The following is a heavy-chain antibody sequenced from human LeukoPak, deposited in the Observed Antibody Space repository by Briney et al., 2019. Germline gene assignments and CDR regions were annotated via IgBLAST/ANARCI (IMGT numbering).Heavy chain of an antibody. V-gene: IGHV3-9*03. CDR1: GLTCDDYA. J-gene: IGHJ3*02. CDR2: ISWNSVTI. Sequence: SGGSLRLSCAASGLTCDDYAMRWVRQAPGKGLQWVSGISWNSVTIGYADSVKGRFTISRDNAKNSLYLQMNSLRAEDMALYYCTKDKEEQLSLGVFDIWGQGKMVTVSS. CDR3: TKDKEEQLSLGVFDI. D-gene: IGHD6-13*01.